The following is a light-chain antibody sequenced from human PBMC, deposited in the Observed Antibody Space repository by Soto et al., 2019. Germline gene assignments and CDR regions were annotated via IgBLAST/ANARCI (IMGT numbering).Light chain of an antibody. V-gene: IGLV2-11*01. Sequence: QSALTQPRSVSGSPGQSGSITCTGASSDVGGYNYVSWYHPHPGKAPKLMISDVSKRPSGVPDRFSGSKSGNTASLTISGLQAEDETDYYCCSCAGRPVGVGGGTKRTV. J-gene: IGLJ2*01. CDR2: DVS. CDR1: SSDVGGYNY. CDR3: CSCAGRPVG.